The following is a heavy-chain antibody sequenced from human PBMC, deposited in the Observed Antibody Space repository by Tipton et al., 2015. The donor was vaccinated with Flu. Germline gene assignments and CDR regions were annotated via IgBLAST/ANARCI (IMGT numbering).Heavy chain of an antibody. D-gene: IGHD2-21*01. CDR1: GGSIRSYY. CDR3: ASELQH. Sequence: TLSLTCTVSGGSIRSYYWSWIRQPPGKGLEWIGYIYNSGSTDYNPSLKSRVTISVDPSKNQFSLKLSSVTAADTAVYYCASELQHWGQGILVTVSS. V-gene: IGHV4-59*08. J-gene: IGHJ4*02. CDR2: IYNSGST.